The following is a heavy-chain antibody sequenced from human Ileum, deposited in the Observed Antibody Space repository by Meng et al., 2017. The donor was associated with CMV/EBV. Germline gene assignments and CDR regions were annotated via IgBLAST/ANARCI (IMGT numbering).Heavy chain of an antibody. V-gene: IGHV3-53*01. D-gene: IGHD6-6*01. CDR2: IYVSGDA. Sequence: EVHVVDAGGDLIQPGWSLYLSCAVSGLTVGIYFMSWVRQAPGKGLEWVSIIYVSGDAYYAESVKGRFTISRDNSKNTLYLQMNSLRAGDTAVYYCARAAAPNNLDDWGQGTLVTVSS. CDR1: GLTVGIYF. J-gene: IGHJ4*02. CDR3: ARAAAPNNLDD.